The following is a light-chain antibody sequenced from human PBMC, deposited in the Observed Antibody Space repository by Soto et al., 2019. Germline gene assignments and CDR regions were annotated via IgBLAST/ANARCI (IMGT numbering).Light chain of an antibody. J-gene: IGKJ1*01. CDR1: QSVSSNY. CDR2: GAS. V-gene: IGKV3-20*01. CDR3: QQYDTSPRT. Sequence: EIVLTQSPGTLSLSPGERATLSCRASQSVSSNYLAWYQQKRGQAPRLLIYGASSRATGIPTRFIGIVSGKDFNLTISKMEPEDSAVYYCQQYDTSPRTFGQGTKVEI.